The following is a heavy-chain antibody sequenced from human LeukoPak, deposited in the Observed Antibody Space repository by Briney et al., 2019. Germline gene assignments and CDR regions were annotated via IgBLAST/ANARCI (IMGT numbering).Heavy chain of an antibody. CDR1: GFTFSSYW. D-gene: IGHD3-3*01. CDR3: ATPLQYTWSGYSYFDY. Sequence: GGSLRLSCAASGFTFSSYWMSWVRQAPGKGLEWVANIKQDGSEKYYVDSVKGRFTISRDNAKNSLYLQMNSLRAEDTAVYYCATPLQYTWSGYSYFDYWGQGTLVTVSS. CDR2: IKQDGSEK. J-gene: IGHJ4*02. V-gene: IGHV3-7*01.